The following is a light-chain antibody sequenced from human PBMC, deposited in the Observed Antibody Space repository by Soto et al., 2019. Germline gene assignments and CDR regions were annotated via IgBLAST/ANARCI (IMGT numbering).Light chain of an antibody. CDR1: QSLVYSAGNTD. Sequence: DVVMTQAPLSLPVTRGQPASISCRSSQSLVYSAGNTDLNWFQQRPGQSPRRLIYKVSNRDSGVQERFSGSASGTDITLKIRRVEAVDVGVYYCMQRTYWPPELTFGGGTK. V-gene: IGKV2-30*01. J-gene: IGKJ4*01. CDR2: KVS. CDR3: MQRTYWPPELT.